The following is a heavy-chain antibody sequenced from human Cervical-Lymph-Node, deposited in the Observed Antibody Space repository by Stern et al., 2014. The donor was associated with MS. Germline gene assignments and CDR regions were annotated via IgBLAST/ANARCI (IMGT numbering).Heavy chain of an antibody. Sequence: VQLVESGGGVVQPGRSLRLSCAASGFIFSSYAMHWVRQAPGKGLDWVAFLSNGGSKQFYADSVKGRFTLSRANSHTTPYLQMNSLRPEDTAVYYCARDACRGGGCYFRYWGQGILITVSS. CDR2: LSNGGSKQ. CDR3: ARDACRGGGCYFRY. CDR1: GFIFSSYA. V-gene: IGHV3-30-3*01. J-gene: IGHJ4*02. D-gene: IGHD2-15*01.